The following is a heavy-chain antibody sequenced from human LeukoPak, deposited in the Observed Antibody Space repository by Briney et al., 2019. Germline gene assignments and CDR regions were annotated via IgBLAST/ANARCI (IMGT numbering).Heavy chain of an antibody. CDR3: AREETTRSQRAFDY. CDR2: IHTSGTT. D-gene: IGHD2-15*01. CDR1: TGSISSYF. J-gene: IGHJ4*02. V-gene: IGHV4-4*07. Sequence: SETLSLTCTVSTGSISSYFWSCIRQPAGKGLEWIGRIHTSGTTNYNPSLKSRVTMSVDTSKNQFSLELSSVTAADTAVYLCAREETTRSQRAFDYWGQGTLVTVSS.